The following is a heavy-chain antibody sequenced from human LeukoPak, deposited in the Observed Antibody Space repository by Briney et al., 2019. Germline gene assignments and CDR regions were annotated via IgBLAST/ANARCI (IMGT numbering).Heavy chain of an antibody. CDR3: ARSTVTTGLAFDY. D-gene: IGHD4-11*01. Sequence: GGSLRLSCAAPGFTFSSYSMNWVRQAPGKGLEWVSSISSSSSYIYYADLVKGRFTISRDNAKNSLYLQMNSLRAEDTAVYYCARSTVTTGLAFDYWGQGTLVTVSS. CDR2: ISSSSSYI. J-gene: IGHJ4*02. CDR1: GFTFSSYS. V-gene: IGHV3-21*01.